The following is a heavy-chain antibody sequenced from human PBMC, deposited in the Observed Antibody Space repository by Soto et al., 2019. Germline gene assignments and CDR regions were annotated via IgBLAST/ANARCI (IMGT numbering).Heavy chain of an antibody. J-gene: IGHJ4*02. V-gene: IGHV4-39*01. CDR3: ASPDCSGGSCYSDRDYFDY. CDR2: IYYSGST. CDR1: GGSISSSSYY. Sequence: ASETLSLTCTVSGGSISSSSYYWGWIRQPPGKGLEWIGSIYYSGSTYYNPSLKSRVTISVDTSKNQFSLKLSSVTAADTAVYYCASPDCSGGSCYSDRDYFDYWGQGTLVTVS. D-gene: IGHD2-15*01.